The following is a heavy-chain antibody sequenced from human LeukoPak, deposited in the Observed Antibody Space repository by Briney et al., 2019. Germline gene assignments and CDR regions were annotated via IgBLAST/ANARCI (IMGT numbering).Heavy chain of an antibody. J-gene: IGHJ4*02. V-gene: IGHV3-30*04. CDR2: ISYDGSNK. D-gene: IGHD2-2*01. Sequence: GRSLRLSRAASGFTFSSYAMHWVRQAPGKGLEWVAVISYDGSNKYYADSVKGRFTISRDNSKNTLYLQMNSLRAEDTAVYYCAPLRAIWGQGTLVTVSS. CDR1: GFTFSSYA. CDR3: APLRAI.